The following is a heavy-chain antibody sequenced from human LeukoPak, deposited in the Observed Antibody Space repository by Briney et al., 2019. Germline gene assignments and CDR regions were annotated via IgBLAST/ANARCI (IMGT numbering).Heavy chain of an antibody. V-gene: IGHV3-30*02. CDR2: IRFGGSDE. J-gene: IGHJ4*02. Sequence: GGSVRLSRAASGFNFHIYGIHWVRQAAGEGLDWVASIRFGGSDEYYADSVSGRFIIYRDNYENAVYLQMNSLRHEDTAVYYCAKDANIYEKFIVPIGYRGQGALATVSS. D-gene: IGHD2-2*01. CDR3: AKDANIYEKFIVPIGY. CDR1: GFNFHIYG.